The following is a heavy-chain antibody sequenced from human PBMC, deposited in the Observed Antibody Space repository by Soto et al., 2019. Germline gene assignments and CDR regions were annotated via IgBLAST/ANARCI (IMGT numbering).Heavy chain of an antibody. CDR2: INYSGST. D-gene: IGHD2-15*01. CDR1: GGSISSSSYS. V-gene: IGHV4-39*01. Sequence: SETLSLTCTVSGGSISSSSYSWGWIRQPPGKGLEWSGSINYSGSTYYNPSLQSGVTMSVDTSMNQFSLELISVTAADPAVYYCARRSGGSIDYWGQGTLVTVSS. CDR3: ARRSGGSIDY. J-gene: IGHJ4*02.